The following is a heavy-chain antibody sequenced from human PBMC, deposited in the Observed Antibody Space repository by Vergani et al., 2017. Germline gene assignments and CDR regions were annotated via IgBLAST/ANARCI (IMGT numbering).Heavy chain of an antibody. J-gene: IGHJ4*02. V-gene: IGHV3-30*18. CDR3: AKDSHLWELLSWHYFDY. CDR2: ISYDGSNK. Sequence: QVQLVESAGGVVQPGGSLRLSCTASGFTFSSFAMHWVRQAPGKGLEWVAVISYDGSNKYYADSVKGRFTISRDNSKNTLYLQMNRLRAEDTAVYYCAKDSHLWELLSWHYFDYWGQGTLVTVSS. D-gene: IGHD1-26*01. CDR1: GFTFSSFA.